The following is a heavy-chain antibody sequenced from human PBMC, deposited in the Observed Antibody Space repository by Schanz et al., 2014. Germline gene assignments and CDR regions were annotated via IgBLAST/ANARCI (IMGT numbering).Heavy chain of an antibody. CDR2: IYIGGNT. J-gene: IGHJ4*02. V-gene: IGHV3-66*01. CDR3: ARGGPAYYFDD. Sequence: EVQLVESGGGLVQPGGSLRLSCAASGFSVGNKYMNWVRQAPGKGLEWVSFIYIGGNTYYADSVEGRFTISRDNSMNTVYSQMNSQRAEVTSVSCGARGGPAYYFDDWGQGTLVTVSS. CDR1: GFSVGNKY.